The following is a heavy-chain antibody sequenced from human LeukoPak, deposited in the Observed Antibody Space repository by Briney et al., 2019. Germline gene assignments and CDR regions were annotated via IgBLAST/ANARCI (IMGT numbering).Heavy chain of an antibody. Sequence: SGGSLRLSCAASGFTFSSYWMSWVRQAPGKGLEWVANIKQDGSEKYCVDSVKGRFTISRDNAKNSPYLQMNSLRAEDTAVYYCAREGSGSLWAHYYMDVWGKGTTVTVSS. CDR2: IKQDGSEK. V-gene: IGHV3-7*01. CDR3: AREGSGSLWAHYYMDV. D-gene: IGHD3-10*01. CDR1: GFTFSSYW. J-gene: IGHJ6*03.